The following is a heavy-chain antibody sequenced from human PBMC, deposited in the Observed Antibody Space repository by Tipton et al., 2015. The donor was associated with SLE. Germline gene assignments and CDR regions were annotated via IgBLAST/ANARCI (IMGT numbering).Heavy chain of an antibody. J-gene: IGHJ4*02. CDR1: GGSISSGGYY. CDR2: IYYSGST. CDR3: AVHTYDFWSGYYKPFDY. Sequence: TLSLTCTVSGGSISSGGYYWSWIRQHPGKGLEWIGYIYYSGSTYYNPSLKSRVTISVDTSKNQFSLKLSSVTAADTAVYYCAVHTYDFWSGYYKPFDYWGQGTLVTVAS. D-gene: IGHD3-3*01. V-gene: IGHV4-31*03.